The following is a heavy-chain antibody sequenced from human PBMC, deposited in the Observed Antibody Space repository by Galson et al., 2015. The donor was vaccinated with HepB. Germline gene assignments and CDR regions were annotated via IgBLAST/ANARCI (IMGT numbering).Heavy chain of an antibody. D-gene: IGHD4-17*01. J-gene: IGHJ4*02. CDR3: ARSRKDYGDYFPSEDY. V-gene: IGHV1-18*01. CDR1: GYTFTSYG. Sequence: SVKVSCKASGYTFTSYGISWVRQAPGQGLEWMGWISAYNGNTNYAQKLQGRVTMTTDTSTSTAYMELRSLRSDDTAVYYCARSRKDYGDYFPSEDYWGQGTLVTVSS. CDR2: ISAYNGNT.